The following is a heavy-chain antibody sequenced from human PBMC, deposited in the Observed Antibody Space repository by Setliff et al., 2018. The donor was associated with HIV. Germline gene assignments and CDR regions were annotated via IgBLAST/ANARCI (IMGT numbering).Heavy chain of an antibody. V-gene: IGHV1-2*02. CDR2: IIPKSGEA. CDR1: GYTFTAHH. D-gene: IGHD3-3*01. Sequence: ASVKVSCKSSGYTFTAHHIHWVRQAPGQGPEWMGWIIPKSGEASYAEKFRGRVTMTRDTSLSTAYMELSWLTSDDTAVYYCARVVDRDYDFWSAYEYWGHGTMVTVSS. J-gene: IGHJ4*01. CDR3: ARVVDRDYDFWSAYEY.